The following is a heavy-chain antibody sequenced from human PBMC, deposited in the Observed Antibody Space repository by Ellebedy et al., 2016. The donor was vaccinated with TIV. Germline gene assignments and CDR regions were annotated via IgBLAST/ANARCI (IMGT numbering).Heavy chain of an antibody. CDR3: AKETTELTATTVY. CDR2: ISSDGSYT. CDR1: GLTFSSYP. J-gene: IGHJ4*02. V-gene: IGHV3-64D*06. D-gene: IGHD1-1*01. Sequence: GESLKISCTVSGLTFSSYPIHWVRLAPGKGLEWVSHISSDGSYTPYADSVKGRFTISRDDSKNTLSLQMSSLRSEDTAVYYCAKETTELTATTVYWGQGTLVTVSS.